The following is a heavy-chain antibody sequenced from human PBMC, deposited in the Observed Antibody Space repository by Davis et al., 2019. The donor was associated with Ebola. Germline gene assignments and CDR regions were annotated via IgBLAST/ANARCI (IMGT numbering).Heavy chain of an antibody. CDR2: ISSSSSTI. D-gene: IGHD1-26*01. Sequence: GESLKISCAASGFTVSSNYMNWVRQAPGKGLEWVSYISSSSSTIYYADSVKGRFTISRDNAKNSLYLQMNSLRDEDTAVYYCAREFRRGGSYYPYWGQGTLVTVSS. CDR3: AREFRRGGSYYPY. CDR1: GFTVSSNY. J-gene: IGHJ4*02. V-gene: IGHV3-48*02.